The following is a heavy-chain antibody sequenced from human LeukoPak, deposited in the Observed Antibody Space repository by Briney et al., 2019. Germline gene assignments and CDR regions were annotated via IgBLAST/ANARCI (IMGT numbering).Heavy chain of an antibody. CDR2: ISSSGSTI. Sequence: TGGSLRLSCAASGFTFSDYYMSWIRQAPGKGLEWVSYISSSGSTIYYADSVKGRFTISRDNAKNSLYLQMNSLRAEDTAVYYCARDHYDSSGYSHYYYYYMDVWGKGTTVTVSS. D-gene: IGHD3-22*01. CDR1: GFTFSDYY. J-gene: IGHJ6*03. CDR3: ARDHYDSSGYSHYYYYYMDV. V-gene: IGHV3-11*04.